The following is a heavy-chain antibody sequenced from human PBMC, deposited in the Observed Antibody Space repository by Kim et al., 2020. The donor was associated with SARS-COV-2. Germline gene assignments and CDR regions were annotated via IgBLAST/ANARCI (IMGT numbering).Heavy chain of an antibody. CDR1: GYSFTSYW. CDR3: ARPPSVRSSSWYGGNDAFDI. V-gene: IGHV5-51*01. Sequence: GESLKISCKGSGYSFTSYWIGWVRQMPGKGLEWMGIIYPGDSDTRYSPSFQGPVTISADKSISTAYLQWSSLKASDTAMYYCARPPSVRSSSWYGGNDAFDIWGQGTMVTVSS. D-gene: IGHD6-13*01. J-gene: IGHJ3*02. CDR2: IYPGDSDT.